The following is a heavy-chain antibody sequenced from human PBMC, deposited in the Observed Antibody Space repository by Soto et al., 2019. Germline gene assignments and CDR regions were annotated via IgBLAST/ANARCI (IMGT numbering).Heavy chain of an antibody. CDR2: MNPNSGNT. V-gene: IGHV1-8*01. CDR3: AGLQGSGIVDDAFDT. CDR1: VNTFTGYD. J-gene: IGHJ3*02. Sequence: XSVKVSCKASVNTFTGYDINWVRQATGQGLEWMGWMNPNSGNTGYAQKFQGRVTMTRNTSISTAYMELSSLRSEDTAVYYCAGLQGSGIVDDAFDTWGQGKMVTVSS. D-gene: IGHD3-10*01.